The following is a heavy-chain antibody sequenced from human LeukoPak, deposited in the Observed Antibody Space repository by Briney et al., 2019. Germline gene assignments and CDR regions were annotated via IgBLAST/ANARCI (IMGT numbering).Heavy chain of an antibody. CDR3: ARDRCSGGSCLTNWFDP. J-gene: IGHJ5*02. Sequence: SVKVSCKASGGTFSSYAISWVRQAPGQGLEWMGGIIPIFGTANYAQKFQGRVTVTADESTSTAYMELSSLRSEDTAVYYCARDRCSGGSCLTNWFDPWGQGALVTVSS. V-gene: IGHV1-69*01. CDR2: IIPIFGTA. CDR1: GGTFSSYA. D-gene: IGHD2-15*01.